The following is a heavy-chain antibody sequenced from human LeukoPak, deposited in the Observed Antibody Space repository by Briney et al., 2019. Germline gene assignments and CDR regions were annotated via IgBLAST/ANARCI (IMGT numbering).Heavy chain of an antibody. J-gene: IGHJ4*02. CDR2: TYYSGST. V-gene: IGHV4-38-2*02. CDR1: GYSISSGYY. Sequence: SETLSLTCTVPGYSISSGYYWGWIRQPPGKGLEWIGSTYYSGSTYYNPSLKSRVTISVDTSKNQFSLKLSSVTAADTAVYYCARVVRIAARPFDYWGQGTLVTVSS. D-gene: IGHD6-6*01. CDR3: ARVVRIAARPFDY.